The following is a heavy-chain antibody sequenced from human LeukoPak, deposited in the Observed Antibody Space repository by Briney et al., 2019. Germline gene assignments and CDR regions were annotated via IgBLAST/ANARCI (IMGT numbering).Heavy chain of an antibody. Sequence: PGRSQRLSCAASGFTFSSYDMHWVRQAPGKGLEWVAVISYDGSNKYYADSVKDRFTISRDNSKNTLYLQMNSLRGEDTAVYYCARARSRWPPHDYWGQGTLVTVSS. J-gene: IGHJ4*02. CDR2: ISYDGSNK. CDR1: GFTFSSYD. D-gene: IGHD5-24*01. V-gene: IGHV3-30-3*01. CDR3: ARARSRWPPHDY.